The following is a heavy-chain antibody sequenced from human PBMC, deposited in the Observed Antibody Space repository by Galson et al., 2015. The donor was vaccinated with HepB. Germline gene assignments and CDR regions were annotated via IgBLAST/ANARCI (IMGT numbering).Heavy chain of an antibody. CDR1: GYSFTSYW. CDR3: ATLPSPYCSSTSCNPIDY. CDR2: IDPSDSYT. J-gene: IGHJ4*02. D-gene: IGHD2-2*01. Sequence: QSGAEVKKPGESLRISCKGSGYSFTSYWISWVRQMPGKGLEWMGRIDPSDSYTNYSPSFQGHVTISADKSISTAYLQWSGLKASDTAIYYCATLPSPYCSSTSCNPIDYWGQGTLVTVSS. V-gene: IGHV5-10-1*01.